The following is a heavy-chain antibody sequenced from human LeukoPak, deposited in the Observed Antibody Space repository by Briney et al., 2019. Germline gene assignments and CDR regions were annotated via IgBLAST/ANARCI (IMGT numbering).Heavy chain of an antibody. CDR1: GYTFTSYG. CDR3: AVGTGYSSSWYGRDYYYYGMDV. CDR2: ISAYNGNT. Sequence: GASVKVSCKASGYTFTSYGISWVRQAPGQGLEWMGWISAYNGNTNYAQKLQGRVTMTTDTSTSTAYMELRSLRSDDTAVYYCAVGTGYSSSWYGRDYYYYGMDVWGQGTTVTVSS. D-gene: IGHD6-13*01. V-gene: IGHV1-18*01. J-gene: IGHJ6*02.